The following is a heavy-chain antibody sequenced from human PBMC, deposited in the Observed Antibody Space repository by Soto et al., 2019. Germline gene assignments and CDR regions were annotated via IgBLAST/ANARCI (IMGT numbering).Heavy chain of an antibody. CDR1: GFTFGPYA. Sequence: GGSLRLSCAASGFTFGPYAMHWVRQAPGNGLEWVAVISYDGTNKYYADSVGGRFTISRDNSKNTLFLQMNSLRAEDTAVYYCAKDGGGYNYGYVMLDKYYYGMDVWGQGTAVTVSS. J-gene: IGHJ6*02. CDR2: ISYDGTNK. V-gene: IGHV3-30-3*01. CDR3: AKDGGGYNYGYVMLDKYYYGMDV. D-gene: IGHD5-18*01.